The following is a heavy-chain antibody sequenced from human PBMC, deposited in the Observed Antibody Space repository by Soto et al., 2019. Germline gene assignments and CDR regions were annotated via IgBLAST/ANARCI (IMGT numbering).Heavy chain of an antibody. CDR3: ARNGESGYYYPPGY. CDR1: GFSFSVYA. V-gene: IGHV3-23*01. J-gene: IGHJ4*02. Sequence: PGGSLRLSCAASGFSFSVYAMTWVRQAPGKGLHWVSYINANGGRAYYADSVKGRFTISRDNAKNTVYLQMNSLRAEDTAVYYCARNGESGYYYPPGYWGQGTLVTVSS. CDR2: INANGGRA. D-gene: IGHD3-22*01.